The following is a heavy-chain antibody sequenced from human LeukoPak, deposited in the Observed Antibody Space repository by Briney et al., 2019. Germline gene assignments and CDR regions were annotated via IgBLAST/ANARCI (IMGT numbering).Heavy chain of an antibody. CDR2: ISGDGTTT. V-gene: IGHV3-74*01. Sequence: GGSLRLSCAASAFAFSSYWMLWVRPAPGKGLVWVSRISGDGTTTTYADSVNGRFTISRDNAKNILYLQMNSLRAEDTAIYYCARSQFDYWGQGILVTVSS. J-gene: IGHJ4*02. CDR3: ARSQFDY. CDR1: AFAFSSYW.